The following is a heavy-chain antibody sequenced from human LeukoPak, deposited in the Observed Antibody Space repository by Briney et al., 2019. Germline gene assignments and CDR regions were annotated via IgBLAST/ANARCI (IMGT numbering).Heavy chain of an antibody. CDR2: IYFSGTP. D-gene: IGHD6-13*01. Sequence: ASETLSLTCTVSRGSIRTADYYWAWVRQPPGEGLEWLGSIYFSGTPYFNPSLKSRVAVSIDTSKNQFSLKVTSVNASDTAVYFCARTSSWYAGAWFDSWGQGTLVTVSS. CDR3: ARTSSWYAGAWFDS. V-gene: IGHV4-39*01. J-gene: IGHJ5*01. CDR1: RGSIRTADYY.